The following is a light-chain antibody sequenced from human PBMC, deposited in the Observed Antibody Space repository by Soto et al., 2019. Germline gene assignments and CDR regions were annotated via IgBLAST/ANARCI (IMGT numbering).Light chain of an antibody. CDR3: QQHLGRHT. J-gene: IGKJ1*01. V-gene: IGKV3-11*01. CDR2: DAS. Sequence: VLTQSPVTLSLSPGERATLSCRASQSVNAYLAWYQQKPGQAPRLLIYDASVRATGIPARFSGSGSGTDFTLTTSSLEPEDSAVYYCQQHLGRHTFGQGTKVDIK. CDR1: QSVNAY.